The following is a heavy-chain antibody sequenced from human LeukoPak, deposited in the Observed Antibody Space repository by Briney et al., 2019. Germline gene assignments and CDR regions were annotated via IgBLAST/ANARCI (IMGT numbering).Heavy chain of an antibody. CDR2: INHSGST. Sequence: PSETLSLTCAVYGGSFSGYYWSWIRQPPGKGLEWIGEINHSGSTNYNPSLKSRVTISVDTSKNQFSLKPSSVTAADTAVYYCARVSRLIVPAAILGSYGMDVWGQGTTVTVSS. D-gene: IGHD2-2*02. J-gene: IGHJ6*02. CDR1: GGSFSGYY. CDR3: ARVSRLIVPAAILGSYGMDV. V-gene: IGHV4-34*01.